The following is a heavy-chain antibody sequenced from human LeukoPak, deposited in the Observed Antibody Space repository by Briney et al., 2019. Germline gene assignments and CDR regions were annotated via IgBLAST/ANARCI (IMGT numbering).Heavy chain of an antibody. CDR2: INHSGST. V-gene: IGHV4-34*01. Sequence: SETLSLTCAVSGGSFSGYYWSWLRQAPGKGLEWIGEINHSGSTTYNPSLKSRVTISVDTSRNQFSLKLSSGTAADTAVYYCARDHPPFDPWGQGTLVTVSS. CDR1: GGSFSGYY. J-gene: IGHJ5*02. CDR3: ARDHPPFDP.